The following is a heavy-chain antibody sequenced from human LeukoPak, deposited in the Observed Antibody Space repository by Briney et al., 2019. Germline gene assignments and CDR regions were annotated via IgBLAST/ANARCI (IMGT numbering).Heavy chain of an antibody. CDR2: ISGSGGST. CDR1: GLTVSTYA. D-gene: IGHD2-2*01. J-gene: IGHJ4*02. V-gene: IGHV3-23*01. Sequence: GGSLRLSCAASGLTVSTYAMTWVRQAPGKGLEWVSAISGSGGSTYYADSVKGRFTISRDNSKNTLYLQMNSLRAEDTAVYYCAKKRNGIVVVPAAMDYWGQGTLVTVSS. CDR3: AKKRNGIVVVPAAMDY.